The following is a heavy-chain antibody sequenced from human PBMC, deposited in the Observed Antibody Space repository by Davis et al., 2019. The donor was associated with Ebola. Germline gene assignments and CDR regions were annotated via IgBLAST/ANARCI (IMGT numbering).Heavy chain of an antibody. CDR1: GYTFTGYY. V-gene: IGHV1-2*04. D-gene: IGHD2-15*01. J-gene: IGHJ6*02. CDR2: INPNSGGT. Sequence: AASVKVSCKASGYTFTGYYMHWVRQAPGQGLEWMGWINPNSGGTNYAQKFQGWVTMTRDTSISTAYMELSRLGSDDTAVYYCARGIGGLYYYYGMDVWGQGTTVTVSS. CDR3: ARGIGGLYYYYGMDV.